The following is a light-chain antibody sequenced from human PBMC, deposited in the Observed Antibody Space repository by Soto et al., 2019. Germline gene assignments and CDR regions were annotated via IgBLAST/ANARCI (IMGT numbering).Light chain of an antibody. Sequence: EIVMTQSPAAVSVSPGERATLSCRANQNIISNLAWYQQKPGQAPRLLIYGASTRATGVPARFSGSGSGTEFTLIISSLQSEDSAVYYCQQYDNWPITFGQGTRLEIK. CDR1: QNIISN. V-gene: IGKV3-15*01. CDR3: QQYDNWPIT. J-gene: IGKJ5*01. CDR2: GAS.